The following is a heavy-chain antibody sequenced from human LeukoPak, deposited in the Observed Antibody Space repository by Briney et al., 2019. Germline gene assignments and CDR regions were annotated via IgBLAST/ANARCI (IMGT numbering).Heavy chain of an antibody. CDR3: AREGGFGGYDLDY. Sequence: GSLELSCAAPGFTFSSYGMHRVRPAPGKGLGGVAVISYDGSNKDYADSVKGRITISRDNAKNSLYLQMNSLRAEDTAIYYCAREGGFGGYDLDYWGQGTLVTVSS. J-gene: IGHJ4*02. CDR1: GFTFSSYG. V-gene: IGHV3-30*03. CDR2: ISYDGSNK. D-gene: IGHD5-12*01.